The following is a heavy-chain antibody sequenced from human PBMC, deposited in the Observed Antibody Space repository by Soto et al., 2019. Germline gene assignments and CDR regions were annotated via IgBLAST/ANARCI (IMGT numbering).Heavy chain of an antibody. Sequence: SDTLSLTCTVSGGSISSGCYFWSWIRQPPGKGLEWIGNIFYSGTTYYNPSLKSRVTISVDTSKNQFSLKLSSVTAADTAVYFCARGVLYWGQGTLVTVS. V-gene: IGHV4-31*03. J-gene: IGHJ4*02. D-gene: IGHD1-1*01. CDR3: ARGVLY. CDR2: IFYSGTT. CDR1: GGSISSGCYF.